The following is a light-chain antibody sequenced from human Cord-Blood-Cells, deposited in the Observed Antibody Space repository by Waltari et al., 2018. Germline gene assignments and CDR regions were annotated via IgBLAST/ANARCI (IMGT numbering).Light chain of an antibody. Sequence: QSALTQPASVSGSPGQSITISCTGTSSDVGGYNYVSWYQQHPGKAPKLMIYDVRNRPSGVSNRFSGSKSGNTASLTISGLQAEDEADYYCSSYTSSSNNYVFGTGTKVTVL. J-gene: IGLJ1*01. CDR2: DVR. CDR1: SSDVGGYNY. V-gene: IGLV2-14*01. CDR3: SSYTSSSNNYV.